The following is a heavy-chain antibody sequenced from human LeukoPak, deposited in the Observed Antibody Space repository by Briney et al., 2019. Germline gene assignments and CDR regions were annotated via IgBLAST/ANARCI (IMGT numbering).Heavy chain of an antibody. D-gene: IGHD1-26*01. CDR2: THSYNGNT. CDR3: ARGWELDS. CDR1: GYTFTNYV. V-gene: IGHV1-18*01. J-gene: IGHJ4*02. Sequence: ASVTVSYMASGYTFTNYVISWVRQAPGQGFEWMGWTHSYNGNTNYAQTLQGRVTMTTDTSTSTAYMELRRLKSDDTAVYYCARGWELDSWGQGTLVTVSS.